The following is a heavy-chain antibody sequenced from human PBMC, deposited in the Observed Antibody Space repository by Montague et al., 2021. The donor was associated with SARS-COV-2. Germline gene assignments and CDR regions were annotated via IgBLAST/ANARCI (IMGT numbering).Heavy chain of an antibody. J-gene: IGHJ3*02. D-gene: IGHD3-22*01. CDR3: ASPTYYYDSSGSDAFDI. CDR2: IYYSGST. CDR1: GGSISSSSYY. Sequence: SETLSLTCTVSGGSISSSSYYWGWIRQPPGKGLECIGSIYYSGSTYYNPSLKSRVTISVDTSKNQFSLKLSSVTAADTAVYYCASPTYYYDSSGSDAFDIWGQGTMVTVSS. V-gene: IGHV4-39*01.